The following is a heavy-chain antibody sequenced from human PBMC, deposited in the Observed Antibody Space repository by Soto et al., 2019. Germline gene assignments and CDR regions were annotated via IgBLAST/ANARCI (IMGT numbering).Heavy chain of an antibody. CDR1: GASLGGFH. J-gene: IGHJ3*02. D-gene: IGHD3-16*01. V-gene: IGHV4-34*12. CDR3: ARSPLGYDYVRQTWREGGDSLDI. CDR2: LIHGGST. Sequence: QVRLEQWGAGLLKPSETLSLTCAIYGASLGGFHWTWLRQAPGKGLEWIGELIHGGSTNYNPSLKSRVSFSLDTAKNQFSLHLMSVTAADTAVYYCARSPLGYDYVRQTWREGGDSLDIWGRGTMVTVSS.